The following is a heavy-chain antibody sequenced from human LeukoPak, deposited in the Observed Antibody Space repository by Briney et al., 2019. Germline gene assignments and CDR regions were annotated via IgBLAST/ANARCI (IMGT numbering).Heavy chain of an antibody. V-gene: IGHV4-34*01. D-gene: IGHD3-10*01. CDR3: ARRRSVWFGESNWFDP. J-gene: IGHJ5*02. CDR1: GGSFSGYY. CDR2: INHSGST. Sequence: SETLSLTYAVYGGSFSGYYWSWIRQPPGKGLEWIGEINHSGSTNYNPSLKSRVTISVDTSKNQFSLKLSSVTAADTAVYYCARRRSVWFGESNWFDPWGQGTLVTVSS.